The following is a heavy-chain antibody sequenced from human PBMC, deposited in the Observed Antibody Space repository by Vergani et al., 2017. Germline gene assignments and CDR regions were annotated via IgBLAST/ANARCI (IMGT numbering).Heavy chain of an antibody. J-gene: IGHJ3*01. CDR2: IWYDGSNK. D-gene: IGHD3-3*01. Sequence: QVQLVESGGGVVQPGRSLRLSCAASGFTFSSYGMHWVRQAPGKGLGWVAVIWYDGSNKYYADSVKGRFTIYRDNTKNTLYLQMNSLRAEDTAVYYCAREGRFLELSLWGQGTMVTVSS. V-gene: IGHV3-33*01. CDR1: GFTFSSYG. CDR3: AREGRFLELSL.